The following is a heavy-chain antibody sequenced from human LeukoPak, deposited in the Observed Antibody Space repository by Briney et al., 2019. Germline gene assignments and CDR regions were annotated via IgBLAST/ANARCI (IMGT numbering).Heavy chain of an antibody. V-gene: IGHV4-39*07. Sequence: PSETLSLTCTVSGGSISSSSYYLGWIRQPPGMGLEWIGSIYYSGSTYYNPSLESRVTISVDTSKNQFSLKLSSVTAADTAVYYCARGEERLNWFDPWGQGTLVTVSS. D-gene: IGHD5-24*01. CDR1: GGSISSSSYY. CDR2: IYYSGST. J-gene: IGHJ5*02. CDR3: ARGEERLNWFDP.